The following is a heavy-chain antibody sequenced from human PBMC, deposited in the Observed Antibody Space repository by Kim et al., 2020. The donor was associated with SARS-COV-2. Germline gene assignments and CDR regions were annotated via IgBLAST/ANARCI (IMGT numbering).Heavy chain of an antibody. CDR3: AKVIGRVDY. J-gene: IGHJ4*02. V-gene: IGHV3-30*02. CDR2: SHK. Sequence: SHKYYADSVKGRFTITRDNSKNWLYLQRNRLRAEDTAVYYCAKVIGRVDYWGQGTLVTVSS.